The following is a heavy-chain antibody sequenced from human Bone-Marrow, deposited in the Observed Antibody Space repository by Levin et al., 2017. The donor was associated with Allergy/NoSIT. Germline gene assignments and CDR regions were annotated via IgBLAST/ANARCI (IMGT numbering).Heavy chain of an antibody. CDR2: MSPNSTNT. CDR1: GYTFTSYD. D-gene: IGHD4-17*01. V-gene: IGHV1-8*01. Sequence: GESLKISCKASGYTFTSYDINWVRQATGQGLEWMGWMSPNSTNTGYAQRFQGRVTMTRNTSISTAYMELSSLISEDTAVYYCARGEPRYGDYWYCDLWGRGTLVTVSS. CDR3: ARGEPRYGDYWYCDL. J-gene: IGHJ2*01.